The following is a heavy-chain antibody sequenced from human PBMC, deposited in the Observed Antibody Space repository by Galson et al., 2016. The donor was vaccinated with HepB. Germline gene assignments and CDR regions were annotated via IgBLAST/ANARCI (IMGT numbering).Heavy chain of an antibody. CDR3: ARTLWYTSGWPEYYFDY. CDR1: GFSINDIGMC. CDR2: IDWDDAQ. Sequence: PALVKPTQTLTLTCGFSGFSINDIGMCVSWIRQPPGKAPEWLALIDWDDAQYYTTSLKTRLSISKDTSKNQVVLTMTNVDPVDTVTYYCARTLWYTSGWPEYYFDYWGQGIQVTVSS. V-gene: IGHV2-70*01. J-gene: IGHJ4*02. D-gene: IGHD6-19*01.